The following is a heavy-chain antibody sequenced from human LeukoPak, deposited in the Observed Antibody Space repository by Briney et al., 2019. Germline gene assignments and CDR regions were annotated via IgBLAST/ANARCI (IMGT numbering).Heavy chain of an antibody. V-gene: IGHV4-34*01. CDR2: INHSGST. D-gene: IGHD3-10*01. J-gene: IGHJ6*03. CDR1: GGSFSGYY. Sequence: TSETLSLTCAVYGGSFSGYYWSWIRQPPGKGLEWIGEINHSGSTNYNPSLKSRVTISVDKSKNQFSLKLSSVTAADTAVYYCARTYYYGSGSYWVEGYYYYYMDVWGKGTTVTVSS. CDR3: ARTYYYGSGSYWVEGYYYYYMDV.